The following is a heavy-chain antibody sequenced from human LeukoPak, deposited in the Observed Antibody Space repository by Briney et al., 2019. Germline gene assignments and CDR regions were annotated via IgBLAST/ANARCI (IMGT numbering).Heavy chain of an antibody. CDR2: IYSGGNT. CDR1: GFTVSINY. J-gene: IGHJ4*01. CDR3: ARGETSSYDY. D-gene: IGHD2-2*01. Sequence: GGSLRLSCAASGFTVSINYMSWVRQAPGKGLEWVSVIYSGGNTYYADSVKGRFTISRDNSKNTVYLQMNSLGAEDTAVYYCARGETSSYDYWGQEPWSPSPQ. V-gene: IGHV3-53*01.